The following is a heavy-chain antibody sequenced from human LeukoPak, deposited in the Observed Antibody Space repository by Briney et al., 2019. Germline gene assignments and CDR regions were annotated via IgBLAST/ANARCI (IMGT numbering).Heavy chain of an antibody. V-gene: IGHV4-59*01. J-gene: IGHJ5*01. CDR3: ARERVQPGYNWFDS. CDR1: GGSITSYY. Sequence: KPSETLSLTCTVPGGSITSYYWSGIRQPPGKGLEWIGYIHYSGSSNYNPSLKSRVTISVDTSKNQFSLKLSSVTAADTAVYYCARERVQPGYNWFDSWGQGTLVTVSS. CDR2: IHYSGSS. D-gene: IGHD1-14*01.